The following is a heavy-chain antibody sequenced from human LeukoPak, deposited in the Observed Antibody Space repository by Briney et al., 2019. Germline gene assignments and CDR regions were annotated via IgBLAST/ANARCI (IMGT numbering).Heavy chain of an antibody. D-gene: IGHD2-15*01. CDR2: ISSSSSYI. Sequence: GGSLRLSCAASGFTFSSYSMNWVRQAPGKGLEWVSSISSSSSYIYYADSVKGRFTISRDNAKNSLYLQMNSLRAKDTAVYYCARDLGYCSGGSCSDVDVWGQGTTVTVSS. J-gene: IGHJ6*02. CDR3: ARDLGYCSGGSCSDVDV. V-gene: IGHV3-21*01. CDR1: GFTFSSYS.